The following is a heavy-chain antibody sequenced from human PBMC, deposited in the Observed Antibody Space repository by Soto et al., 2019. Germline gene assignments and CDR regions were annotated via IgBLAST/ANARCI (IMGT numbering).Heavy chain of an antibody. D-gene: IGHD4-17*01. CDR1: GFTFSSYF. Sequence: GGSLRLSCAASGFTFSSYFMHWVRQAPGKGLERVAVIWYDGSIKYYADSVKGRLTISRDNSKNTLYLQMNRLRAEETALYYCARDRTVTPGFYYFDYWGGGTVFTVSS. CDR2: IWYDGSIK. V-gene: IGHV3-33*01. CDR3: ARDRTVTPGFYYFDY. J-gene: IGHJ4*02.